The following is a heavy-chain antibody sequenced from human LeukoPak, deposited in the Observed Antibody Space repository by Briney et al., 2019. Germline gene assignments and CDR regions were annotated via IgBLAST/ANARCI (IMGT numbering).Heavy chain of an antibody. CDR2: ISGSGGST. CDR1: GFAFSSYA. CDR3: AKGRGYGYLPDAFDI. D-gene: IGHD5-18*01. V-gene: IGHV3-23*01. J-gene: IGHJ3*02. Sequence: PGGSLRLSCAASGFAFSSYAMSWVRQAPGKGLEWVSAISGSGGSTYYADSVKGRFTISRDNSKNTLYLQMNSLRAEDTAVYYCAKGRGYGYLPDAFDIWGQGTMVTVSS.